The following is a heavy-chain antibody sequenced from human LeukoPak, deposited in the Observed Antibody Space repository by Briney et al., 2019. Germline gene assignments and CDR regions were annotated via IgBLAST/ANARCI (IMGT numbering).Heavy chain of an antibody. CDR2: INHSGST. Sequence: SETLSLTCAVYGGSLSGYYWSWIRQPPGKGLEWIGEINHSGSTNYNPSLKSRVTISVDTSKNQFSLKLSSVTAADTAVYYCARGGYSGYASSYFDYWGQGTLVTVSS. CDR3: ARGGYSGYASSYFDY. V-gene: IGHV4-34*01. D-gene: IGHD5-12*01. J-gene: IGHJ4*02. CDR1: GGSLSGYY.